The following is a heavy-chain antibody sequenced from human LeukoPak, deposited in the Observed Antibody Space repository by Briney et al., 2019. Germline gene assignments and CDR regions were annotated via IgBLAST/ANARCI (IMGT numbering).Heavy chain of an antibody. CDR1: GGSISSYY. CDR3: ARVNYDYYMDV. V-gene: IGHV4-59*01. CDR2: IYYSGST. J-gene: IGHJ6*03. Sequence: SETLSLTCTVSGGSISSYYWSWIRQPPGKGLEWIGYIYYSGSTNYNPSLKSRVTISVDTSKNQFSLKLSSVTAADTAVYYCARVNYDYYMDVRGKGTTVTVSS.